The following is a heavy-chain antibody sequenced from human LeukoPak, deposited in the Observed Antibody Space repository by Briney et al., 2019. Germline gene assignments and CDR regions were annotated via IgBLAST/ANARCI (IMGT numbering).Heavy chain of an antibody. CDR1: GGSISSYY. D-gene: IGHD3-16*02. CDR2: IYYSGST. V-gene: IGHV4-59*01. Sequence: SETLSLTCTVSGGSISSYYWSWIRQPPGKGLEWIGYIYYSGSTNYNPSLKSRVTISGDTSKNQFSLKLRSVTAADTAVYYCARDVDYVWGSYRYHTYFDYWGQGTLVTVSS. CDR3: ARDVDYVWGSYRYHTYFDY. J-gene: IGHJ4*02.